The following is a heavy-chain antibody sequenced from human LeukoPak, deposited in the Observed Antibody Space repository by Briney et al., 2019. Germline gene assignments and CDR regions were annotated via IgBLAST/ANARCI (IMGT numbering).Heavy chain of an antibody. CDR3: ARDPHARIVGATSGWFDP. V-gene: IGHV1-2*02. J-gene: IGHJ5*02. Sequence: ASVKVSCKASGYTFTGYYMHWVRQAPGQGLEWMGWINPNSGGTNYAQKFQGRVTMTRDTSISTAYMELSRLRSDDTAVYYCARDPHARIVGATSGWFDPWGQGTLVTASS. CDR2: INPNSGGT. CDR1: GYTFTGYY. D-gene: IGHD1-26*01.